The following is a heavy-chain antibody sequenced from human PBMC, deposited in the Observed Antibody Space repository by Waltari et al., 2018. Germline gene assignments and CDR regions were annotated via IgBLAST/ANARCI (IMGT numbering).Heavy chain of an antibody. J-gene: IGHJ4*02. CDR2: INSGGNIM. CDR1: GFTCTTLL. V-gene: IGHV3-48*03. Sequence: EVQLVESGGGLVQPGGSLRLSCAASGFTCTTLLMNWGRQAPGKGLEWVSYINSGGNIMYYADSVKGRFTISRDNAHNSVYLQMNSLRPEDTAVYYCMTPLIKAHHSYDYWGQGTLVTVSS. CDR3: MTPLIKAHHSYDY.